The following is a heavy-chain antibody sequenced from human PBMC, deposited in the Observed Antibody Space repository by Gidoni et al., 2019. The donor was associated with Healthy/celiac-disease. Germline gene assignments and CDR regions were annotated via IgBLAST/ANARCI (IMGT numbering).Heavy chain of an antibody. V-gene: IGHV3-21*01. CDR1: GFTFSSYS. Sequence: EVQLVESGGGLVKPGGSLRLSCAASGFTFSSYSMNWVRQAPGKGLEWVSSISSISSYIYYADSVKGRFTISRDNAKNSLYLQMNSLRAEDTAVYYCAREEEEEIDYWGQGTLVTVSS. J-gene: IGHJ4*02. CDR3: AREEEEEIDY. CDR2: ISSISSYI.